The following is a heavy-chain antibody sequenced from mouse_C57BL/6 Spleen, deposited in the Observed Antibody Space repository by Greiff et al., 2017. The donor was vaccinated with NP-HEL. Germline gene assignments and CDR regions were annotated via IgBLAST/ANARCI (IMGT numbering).Heavy chain of an antibody. V-gene: IGHV1-64*01. CDR3: ARYSYGSSPSMAMDY. J-gene: IGHJ4*01. CDR1: GYTFTSYW. D-gene: IGHD1-1*01. CDR2: IHPNSGST. Sequence: QVQLKESGAELVKPGASVKLSCKASGYTFTSYWMHWVKQRPGQGLEWIGMIHPNSGSTNYNEKFKSKATLTVDKSSSTAYMQLSSLTSEDSAVYYCARYSYGSSPSMAMDYWGQGTSVTVSS.